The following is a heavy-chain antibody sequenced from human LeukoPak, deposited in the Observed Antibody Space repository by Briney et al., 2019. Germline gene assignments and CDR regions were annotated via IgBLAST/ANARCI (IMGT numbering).Heavy chain of an antibody. D-gene: IGHD2-15*01. Sequence: GGSLRLSCAASGFSFSSYWMSWVRQAPGKGLEWVANINQDGSEKYFVDSVKGRFTISRDDAKNSLYLQMNSLRAEGTAVYYCARDGGSADLWGQGTTVTVSS. CDR3: ARDGGSADL. J-gene: IGHJ3*01. CDR1: GFSFSSYW. V-gene: IGHV3-7*01. CDR2: INQDGSEK.